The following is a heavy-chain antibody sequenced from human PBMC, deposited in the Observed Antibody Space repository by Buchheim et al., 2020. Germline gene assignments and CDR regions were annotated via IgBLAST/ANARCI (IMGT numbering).Heavy chain of an antibody. CDR3: ARGLCGGDCYWDY. D-gene: IGHD2-21*02. V-gene: IGHV3-30-3*01. CDR2: ISYDGSNK. Sequence: QVQLVESGGGVVQPGRSLRLSCAASGFTFSSYAMHWVRQAPGKGLEWVAVISYDGSNKYYADSVKGRFTISRDNSKNTLYLQMNSLRAEDTAVYYCARGLCGGDCYWDYWGQGTL. J-gene: IGHJ4*02. CDR1: GFTFSSYA.